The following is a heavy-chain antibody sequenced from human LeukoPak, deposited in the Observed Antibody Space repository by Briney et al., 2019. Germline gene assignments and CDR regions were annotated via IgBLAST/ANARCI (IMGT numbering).Heavy chain of an antibody. D-gene: IGHD2-2*02. CDR2: IRCDGSNK. Sequence: GGSLRLSCAASGFTFSSYGMHWVRQAPGKGLEWVAFIRCDGSNKYYADSVKGRFTVSRDNSKNTLYLQMNSLRAEDTAVYYCARPYRCSSTSCYTGYFQHWGQGTLVTVSS. CDR3: ARPYRCSSTSCYTGYFQH. J-gene: IGHJ1*01. CDR1: GFTFSSYG. V-gene: IGHV3-30*02.